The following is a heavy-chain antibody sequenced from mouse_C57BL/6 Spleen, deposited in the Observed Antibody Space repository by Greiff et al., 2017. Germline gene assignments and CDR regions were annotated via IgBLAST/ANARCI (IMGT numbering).Heavy chain of an antibody. Sequence: EVQLQQSGPELVKPGASVKMSCKASGYTFTDYNMHWVKQSHGKSLEWIGYINPNNGGTSYNQKFKGKATLTVNKSPSTAYMELRSLTSEDSAVYYCARPLGRSYFDYWGQGTTLTVSS. CDR3: ARPLGRSYFDY. CDR1: GYTFTDYN. V-gene: IGHV1-22*01. D-gene: IGHD4-1*01. CDR2: INPNNGGT. J-gene: IGHJ2*01.